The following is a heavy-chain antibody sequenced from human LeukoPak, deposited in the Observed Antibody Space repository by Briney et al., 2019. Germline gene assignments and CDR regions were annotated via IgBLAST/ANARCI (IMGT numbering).Heavy chain of an antibody. Sequence: ASVKVSCKASGYTFTGYCMHWVRQAPGQGREWMGWINPNSGGTNYAQKFQGRVTMTRDTSISTAYMELSRLRSDDTAVYYCARGIFGYSYGFNWFDPWGQGTLVTVSS. J-gene: IGHJ5*02. CDR3: ARGIFGYSYGFNWFDP. CDR2: INPNSGGT. D-gene: IGHD5-18*01. CDR1: GYTFTGYC. V-gene: IGHV1-2*02.